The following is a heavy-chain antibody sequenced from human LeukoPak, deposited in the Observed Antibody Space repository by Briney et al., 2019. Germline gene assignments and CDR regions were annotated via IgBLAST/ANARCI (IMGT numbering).Heavy chain of an antibody. CDR3: ARGGVRTAASSLGY. V-gene: IGHV1-2*02. CDR2: INPNSGGT. D-gene: IGHD6-13*01. CDR1: GGTFSNYA. Sequence: ASVKVSCKASGGTFSNYAISWVRQAPGQGLEWMGWINPNSGGTNFAQKFRGRVTMTRDTSITTAYMELTRLKSDDTAVYYCARGGVRTAASSLGYWGQGTLVTVSS. J-gene: IGHJ4*01.